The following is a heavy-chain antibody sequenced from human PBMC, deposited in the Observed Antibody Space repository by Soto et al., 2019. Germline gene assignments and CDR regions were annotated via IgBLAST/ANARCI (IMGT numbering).Heavy chain of an antibody. D-gene: IGHD3-22*01. Sequence: GGSLRLSCAASGFTFSSYAMSWVRQAPGKGLEWVSAISGSGGSTYYADSVKGRFTISRDNSKNTLYLQMNSLRSEDTAVYYCARGCQWQYYDSSGYYHYWGQGTLVTVSS. CDR3: ARGCQWQYYDSSGYYHY. CDR1: GFTFSSYA. J-gene: IGHJ4*02. CDR2: ISGSGGST. V-gene: IGHV3-23*01.